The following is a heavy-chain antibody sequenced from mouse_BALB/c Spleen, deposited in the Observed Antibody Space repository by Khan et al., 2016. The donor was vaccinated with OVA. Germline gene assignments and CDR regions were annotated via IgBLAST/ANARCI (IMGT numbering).Heavy chain of an antibody. V-gene: IGHV14-3*02. J-gene: IGHJ4*01. CDR2: IDPTNGHT. CDR1: GFTIKGTY. Sequence: VQLQQSGAELVKPGASVKLSCTASGFTIKGTYIHWVKQRPEQGLEWIGRIDPTNGHTNYNAKFQGKATLTVDKSSNTAYMQLSSLTSEHTAVDYGARRSANYGACDLDYWGQGTPVTVSA. CDR3: ARRSANYGACDLDY. D-gene: IGHD1-1*01.